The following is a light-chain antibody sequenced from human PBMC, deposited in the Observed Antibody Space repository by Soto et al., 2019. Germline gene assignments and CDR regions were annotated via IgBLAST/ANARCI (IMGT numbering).Light chain of an antibody. CDR3: MQALPSYT. CDR2: FGS. J-gene: IGKJ2*01. Sequence: DIVMTQSPLSLAVTPGESASITCRSSQSLLHSNGYNYLDWYLQKPGQSPQHLSNFGSNRASGVPDRFSGSGSGTDFTLKISRVEAEDVGVYSCMQALPSYTFGQGTKLEIK. CDR1: QSLLHSNGYNY. V-gene: IGKV2-28*01.